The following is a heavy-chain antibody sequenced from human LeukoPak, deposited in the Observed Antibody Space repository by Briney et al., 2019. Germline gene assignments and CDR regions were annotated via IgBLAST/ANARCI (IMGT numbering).Heavy chain of an antibody. D-gene: IGHD6-13*01. V-gene: IGHV3-23*01. CDR2: ISGSGGST. Sequence: GGSLRLSCAASGFTFSSYAMSWVRQAPGKGLEWVSAISGSGGSTFYADSVKGRFTISRDNSKNTLYLQMNSLRAEDTAVYYCAKDLSTVSSWYYFDYWGQGTLVTVSS. CDR3: AKDLSTVSSWYYFDY. CDR1: GFTFSSYA. J-gene: IGHJ4*02.